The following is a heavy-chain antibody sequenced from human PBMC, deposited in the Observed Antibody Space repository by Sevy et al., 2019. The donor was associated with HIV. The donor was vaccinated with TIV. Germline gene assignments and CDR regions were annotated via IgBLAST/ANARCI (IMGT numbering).Heavy chain of an antibody. CDR2: IRYDGSNK. J-gene: IGHJ6*03. CDR3: AKVPAGGTTLYYYYYMDV. CDR1: GFTFSSYG. V-gene: IGHV3-30*02. Sequence: GGSLRLSCAASGFTFSSYGMHWVRQAPGKGLEWVAFIRYDGSNKYYADSVKGRFTISRDNSKNTLYLQMNSLRAEDTAVYYCAKVPAGGTTLYYYYYMDVWGKGTTVTVFS. D-gene: IGHD1-7*01.